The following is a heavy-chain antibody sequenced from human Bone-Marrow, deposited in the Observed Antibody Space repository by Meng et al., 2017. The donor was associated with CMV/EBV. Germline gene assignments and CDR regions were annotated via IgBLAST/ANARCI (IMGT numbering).Heavy chain of an antibody. V-gene: IGHV3-30*02. CDR1: GFIFSKFG. D-gene: IGHD2-2*01. CDR2: IRNDGSNK. CDR3: AKDGADIVVEPAAMGYYGMDV. Sequence: GGSLRLSCAASGFIFSKFGMHWVRQAPGKGLEWVAFIRNDGSNKYYADSVKGRFTISRDNSRNTLDLQMNSLRAEDTAVYYCAKDGADIVVEPAAMGYYGMDVWGQGTTVTV. J-gene: IGHJ6*02.